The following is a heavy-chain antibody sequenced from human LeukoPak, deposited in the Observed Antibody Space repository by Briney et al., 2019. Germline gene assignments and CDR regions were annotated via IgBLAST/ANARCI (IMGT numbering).Heavy chain of an antibody. V-gene: IGHV5-51*01. J-gene: IGHJ4*02. D-gene: IGHD2-2*01. CDR2: IYPGDSVT. CDR1: GYSFTNYW. Sequence: GESLKISCKGSGYSFTNYWIGWVRQMPGKGLEWMGIIYPGDSVTRYSPSFEGQVTFSADTSISTAYLQWRNLKASDTAMYYCARAAPGHATSRFHFDYWGQGTLVTISS. CDR3: ARAAPGHATSRFHFDY.